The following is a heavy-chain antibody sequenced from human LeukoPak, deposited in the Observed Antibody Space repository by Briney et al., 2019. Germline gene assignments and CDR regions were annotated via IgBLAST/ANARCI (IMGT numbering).Heavy chain of an antibody. Sequence: ASVKVSCKASGGTFSSYTISWVRQAPGQGLEWMGGIIPIFGTANYAQKFQGRVTITTDESTSTAYMELSSLRSEDTAVYYCARSTPDGYNFGFSFDYWGQGTLVTVSS. J-gene: IGHJ4*02. CDR2: IIPIFGTA. D-gene: IGHD5-24*01. CDR3: ARSTPDGYNFGFSFDY. CDR1: GGTFSSYT. V-gene: IGHV1-69*05.